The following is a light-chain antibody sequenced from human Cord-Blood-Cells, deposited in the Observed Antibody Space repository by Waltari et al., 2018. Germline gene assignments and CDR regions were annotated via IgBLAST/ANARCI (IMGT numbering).Light chain of an antibody. J-gene: IGLJ3*02. CDR3: CSYAGSYWV. CDR2: DVS. CDR1: SSDVGGYNY. Sequence: QSALTQPRSVSGSPGQSVTISCTGTSSDVGGYNYVSWYQQHPGKAPKLMIYDVSKRPSGVPDRFSGSKSGNTASLTISGLQAEDEADYYCCSYAGSYWVFCGGTKLTVL. V-gene: IGLV2-11*01.